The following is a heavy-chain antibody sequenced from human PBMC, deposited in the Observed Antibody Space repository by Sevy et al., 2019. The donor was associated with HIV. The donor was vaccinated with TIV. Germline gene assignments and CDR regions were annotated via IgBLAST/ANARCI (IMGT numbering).Heavy chain of an antibody. V-gene: IGHV3-7*01. J-gene: IGHJ6*02. CDR3: VREGLGGFSYSLDC. D-gene: IGHD3-16*01. Sequence: GGSLRLSCAASGFSFSTYWMTWVRQAPGKGLEWVATMNQDGTERDYVDSVKGRFTISRDNTKTSLFLQMNSLSAEDTGVYYCVREGLGGFSYSLDCWGQGTTVTVSS. CDR1: GFSFSTYW. CDR2: MNQDGTER.